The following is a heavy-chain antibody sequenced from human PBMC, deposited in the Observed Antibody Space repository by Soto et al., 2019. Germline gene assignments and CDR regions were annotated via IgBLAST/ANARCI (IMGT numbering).Heavy chain of an antibody. J-gene: IGHJ4*02. CDR3: ARYFDC. V-gene: IGHV4-61*01. CDR2: IYYSGST. CDR1: GDSVSSSSYY. Sequence: QVQLQESGPGLVQPSETLSLTCTVSGDSVSSSSYYWSWIRQPPGKGLEWIGYIYYSGSTNYNPSLKSRVPISVDTSKNQFPLKLTSVTAADKAVYYCARYFDCWGQGILVTVSS.